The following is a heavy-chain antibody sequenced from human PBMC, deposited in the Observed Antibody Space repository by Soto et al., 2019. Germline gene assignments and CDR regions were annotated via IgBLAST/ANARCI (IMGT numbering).Heavy chain of an antibody. J-gene: IGHJ4*02. CDR2: ISAHNGNT. Sequence: QVHLVQSGAEVKKPGASVKVSCKCSGYTFTSYGITWVRQAPGQGLEWMGWISAHNGNTDFAQKLQGRVTVTRDTSTSTAYMELRSLRSDDTAVYYCARGRYGDYWGQGALVTVSS. CDR3: ARGRYGDY. CDR1: GYTFTSYG. V-gene: IGHV1-18*01. D-gene: IGHD1-1*01.